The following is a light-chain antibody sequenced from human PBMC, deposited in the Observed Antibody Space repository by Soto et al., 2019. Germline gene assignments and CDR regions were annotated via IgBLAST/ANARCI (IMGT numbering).Light chain of an antibody. CDR1: QSVLYSSNNKNY. CDR3: QQYYSTPDT. CDR2: WAS. Sequence: DIVMTQSPDSLAVSLGERATINCKSSQSVLYSSNNKNYLAWYQQKPGQPPKLLIYWASTRESGVPDRFSGSGSGTDFPLTISSLKAEDVAVYYCQQYYSTPDTFGQGTKVEIK. J-gene: IGKJ1*01. V-gene: IGKV4-1*01.